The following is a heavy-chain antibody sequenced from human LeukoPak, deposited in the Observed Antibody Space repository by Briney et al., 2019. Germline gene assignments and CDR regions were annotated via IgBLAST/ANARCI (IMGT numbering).Heavy chain of an antibody. Sequence: PGGSLRLSCAASGFTFSSYGMHWVRQAPGKGLEWVAVISYDGSNKYYADSVKGRFTISRDNSKNTLYLQMNSLRAEDTAVYYCATGSRYDPGGDWGQGTLVTVSS. CDR2: ISYDGSNK. V-gene: IGHV3-30*03. CDR1: GFTFSSYG. D-gene: IGHD1-1*01. J-gene: IGHJ4*02. CDR3: ATGSRYDPGGD.